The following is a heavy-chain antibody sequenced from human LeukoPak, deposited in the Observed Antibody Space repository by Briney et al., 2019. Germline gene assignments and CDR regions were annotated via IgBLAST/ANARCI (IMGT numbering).Heavy chain of an antibody. Sequence: GGSLRLSCEASGFTFSTYWMSWVRQAPGKALEWLAHINQDGSQIFYVDSVKGRFTISRDNAKNSLYLQMNSLRVEDTAVYYCARAPQGSGSNYYFPYWGQGTLITVSS. CDR3: ARAPQGSGSNYYFPY. J-gene: IGHJ4*02. CDR1: GFTFSTYW. D-gene: IGHD1-26*01. V-gene: IGHV3-7*01. CDR2: INQDGSQI.